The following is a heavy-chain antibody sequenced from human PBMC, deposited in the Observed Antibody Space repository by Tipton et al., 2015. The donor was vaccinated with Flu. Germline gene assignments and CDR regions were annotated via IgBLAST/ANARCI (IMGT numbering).Heavy chain of an antibody. Sequence: TLSLTCTVSGGSISSHYWSWIRQPPGKGLEWIGYIYYSGSISYNPSLKSRVAISVDTSKNQFSLKLSSVTAADTAVYYCARGGRAPLRSSWSNAFDIWGQGTMVTVSS. V-gene: IGHV4-59*11. CDR1: GGSISSHY. D-gene: IGHD6-13*01. CDR2: IYYSGSI. CDR3: ARGGRAPLRSSWSNAFDI. J-gene: IGHJ3*02.